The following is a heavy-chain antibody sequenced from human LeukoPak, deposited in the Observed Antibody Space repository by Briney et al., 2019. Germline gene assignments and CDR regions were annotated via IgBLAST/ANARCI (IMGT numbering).Heavy chain of an antibody. Sequence: SQTLSLTCTVSGDSITSGSYYWSWIRQPAGKGLEWIGLIFISGGTNYNPSLRSRVTMSLNTSKNQFSLKLYSVTAADTAVYYCARGGSTLHSAGGHDIEFYYYYYMDVWGKGTTVTISS. CDR2: IFISGGT. CDR1: GDSITSGSYY. CDR3: ARGGSTLHSAGGHDIEFYYYYYMDV. D-gene: IGHD3-9*01. V-gene: IGHV4-61*02. J-gene: IGHJ6*03.